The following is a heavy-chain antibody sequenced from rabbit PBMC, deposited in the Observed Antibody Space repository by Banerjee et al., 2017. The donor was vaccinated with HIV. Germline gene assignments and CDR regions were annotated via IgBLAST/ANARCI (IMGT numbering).Heavy chain of an antibody. D-gene: IGHD1-1*01. CDR3: ARNTINTNYYNL. V-gene: IGHV1S45*01. Sequence: VESGGGLVQPEGSLTLTCTASGFSFSSSYWICWVRQAPGKGLEWIACIYAGSSGSTYYASWAKGRFTISKTSSTTVTLQLTSLTAADTATYFCARNTINTNYYNLWGPGTLVTVS. CDR2: IYAGSSGST. J-gene: IGHJ4*01. CDR1: GFSFSSSYW.